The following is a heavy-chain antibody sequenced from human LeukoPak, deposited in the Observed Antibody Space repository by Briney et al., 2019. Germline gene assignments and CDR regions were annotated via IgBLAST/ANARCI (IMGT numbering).Heavy chain of an antibody. Sequence: ASVKVSCKVSGYTLTELSMHWVRQAPGKGLEWMGGFDPEDGETIYAQKFQGRVTMTEDTSTDTAYMELSSLRSKDTAVYYCATDQGTIAAAGTGLDYWGQGTLVTVSS. J-gene: IGHJ4*02. CDR1: GYTLTELS. V-gene: IGHV1-24*01. D-gene: IGHD6-13*01. CDR2: FDPEDGET. CDR3: ATDQGTIAAAGTGLDY.